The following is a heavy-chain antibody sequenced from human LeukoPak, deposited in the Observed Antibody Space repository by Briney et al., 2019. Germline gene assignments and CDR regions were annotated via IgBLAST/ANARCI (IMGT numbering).Heavy chain of an antibody. D-gene: IGHD6-13*01. V-gene: IGHV4-39*01. CDR1: GVSISSSSYY. J-gene: IGHJ3*01. CDR2: IYYSGST. CDR3: ARLFSSSWYRGAFDL. Sequence: SETLSLTCTVSGVSISSSSYYWGWIRQPPGKGLEWIGSIYYSGSTYYNPSLKSRVTISVDTSKNQFSLKLSSVTAADTAVYYCARLFSSSWYRGAFDLWGQGTMVTVSS.